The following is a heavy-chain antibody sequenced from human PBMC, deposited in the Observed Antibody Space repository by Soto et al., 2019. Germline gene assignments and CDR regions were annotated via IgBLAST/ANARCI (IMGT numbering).Heavy chain of an antibody. D-gene: IGHD6-6*01. CDR3: ARDTECSSAHYFDY. V-gene: IGHV4-4*07. CDR1: GASISGYY. Sequence: SETLSLTCTVSGASISGYYWSWIRQPAGKGLEWIGRIYSSGSTNYSPSLKGRITMSVDTSKNQFSLKLSSVSAADTAVYYCARDTECSSAHYFDYWGQGALVTVSS. J-gene: IGHJ4*02. CDR2: IYSSGST.